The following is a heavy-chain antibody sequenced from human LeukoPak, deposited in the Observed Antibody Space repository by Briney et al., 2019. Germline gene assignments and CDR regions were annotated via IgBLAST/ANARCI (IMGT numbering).Heavy chain of an antibody. J-gene: IGHJ6*03. CDR2: INPSGGST. CDR3: ARDRGSSSSSYYYYYMDV. D-gene: IGHD6-6*01. V-gene: IGHV1-46*01. CDR1: GYTFTSYY. Sequence: ASVKVSCKASGYTFTSYYMHWVRQTPGQGLEWMGIINPSGGSTSYAQKFQGRVTMTRDMSTSTVYMELSSPRSEDTAVYYCARDRGSSSSSYYYYYMDVWGKGTTVTVSS.